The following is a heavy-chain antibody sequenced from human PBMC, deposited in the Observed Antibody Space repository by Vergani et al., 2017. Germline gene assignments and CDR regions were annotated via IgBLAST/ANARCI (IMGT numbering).Heavy chain of an antibody. CDR3: TKAGQYDIDNFHDS. J-gene: IGHJ1*01. D-gene: IGHD2-15*01. V-gene: IGHV3-30*02. CDR1: GFTFRIYG. CDR2: IRYDGTKR. Sequence: QVQLVESGGGVVQPGGSLRLSCQASGFTFRIYGMHWVRQAPGKGVEWVAFIRYDGTKRFYGDSVKGRFTIPRDNSQTTVFLQMNSLRAYDSAVYYCTKAGQYDIDNFHDSWGQGALVTVAS.